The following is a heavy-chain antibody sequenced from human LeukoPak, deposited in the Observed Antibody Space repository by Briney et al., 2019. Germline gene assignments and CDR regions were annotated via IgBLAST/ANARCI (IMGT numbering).Heavy chain of an antibody. D-gene: IGHD4-11*01. CDR3: ARDDYSDYVRAFDI. Sequence: SETLSLXCTVPGGSISSYYWSWIRQPPGKGLESIGYIYYSGSTNYNPSLKSRVTISVDTSKNQFSLKLSSVTAADTAVYDCARDDYSDYVRAFDIWGQGTMVTVSS. CDR1: GGSISSYY. V-gene: IGHV4-59*01. CDR2: IYYSGST. J-gene: IGHJ3*02.